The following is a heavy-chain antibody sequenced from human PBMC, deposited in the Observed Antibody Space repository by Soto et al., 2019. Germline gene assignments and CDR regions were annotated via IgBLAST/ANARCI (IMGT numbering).Heavy chain of an antibody. CDR1: GGSFSGYY. J-gene: IGHJ6*02. D-gene: IGHD6-19*01. CDR2: INHSVST. V-gene: IGHV4-34*01. CDR3: ARGHSSGWTPFYYYYGMDV. Sequence: QVQLQQWGAGLLKPSETLSLTCAVYGGSFSGYYWSWIRQPPGKGLEWIGEINHSVSTNYNPSLKRRVTISVDTSKNQFSLKLSSVTAADTAVYYCARGHSSGWTPFYYYYGMDVWGQGTTVTVSS.